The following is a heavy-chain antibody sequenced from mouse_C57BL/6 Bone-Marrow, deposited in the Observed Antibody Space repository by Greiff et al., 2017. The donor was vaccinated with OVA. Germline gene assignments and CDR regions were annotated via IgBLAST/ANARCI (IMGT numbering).Heavy chain of an antibody. CDR1: GFNIKDDY. CDR2: IDPENGDT. Sequence: VHVKQSGAELVRPGASVKLSCTASGFNIKDDYMHWVKQRPEQGLEWIGWIDPENGDTEYASKFQGRATITADTSSNTAYLQLSSRTSEDTAVYYWTTQADFDYGGQGTTLTVSS. J-gene: IGHJ2*01. V-gene: IGHV14-4*01. CDR3: TTQADFDY. D-gene: IGHD3-2*02.